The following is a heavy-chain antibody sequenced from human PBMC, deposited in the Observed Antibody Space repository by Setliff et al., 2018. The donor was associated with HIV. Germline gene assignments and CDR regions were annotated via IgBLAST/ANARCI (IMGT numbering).Heavy chain of an antibody. CDR3: ARPALGIGGGSMFDS. D-gene: IGHD3-3*01. CDR1: SGSIGSNYY. CDR2: VHFGGST. J-gene: IGHJ4*02. V-gene: IGHV4-39*01. Sequence: SETLSLTCSVSSGSIGSNYYWGWVRRPPGKGLEWIGNVHFGGSTYYNSSLDSRVTIHVATSKKQFFLSLSSVTAADTAVYYCARPALGIGGGSMFDSWGQRILVTVSS.